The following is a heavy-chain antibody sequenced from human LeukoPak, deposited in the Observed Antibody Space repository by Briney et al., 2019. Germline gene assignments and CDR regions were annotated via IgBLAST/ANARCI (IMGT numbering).Heavy chain of an antibody. V-gene: IGHV1-69*05. CDR2: IIPIFGTA. Sequence: SVKVSCKASGGTFSSYAISWVRQAPGQGLEWMGGIIPIFGTANYAQKFQGRVTITTDESTSTAYVELSSLRSEDTAVYYCARDVGGWFDPWRQGTLVTASS. J-gene: IGHJ5*02. D-gene: IGHD3-16*01. CDR3: ARDVGGWFDP. CDR1: GGTFSSYA.